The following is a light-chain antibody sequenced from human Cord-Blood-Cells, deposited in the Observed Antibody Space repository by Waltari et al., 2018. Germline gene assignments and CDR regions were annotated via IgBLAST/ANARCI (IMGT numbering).Light chain of an antibody. V-gene: IGKV1-16*02. CDR3: QQYNSYPYT. CDR2: AAS. CDR1: QDISNY. J-gene: IGKJ2*01. Sequence: DRQMTQPPSALSASVGNRVTNTCRASQDISNYLVWFQQKPGKAPKFLIYAASSLQSGVPSKFSGSGSGTDFTLTISSLQPEDIATYYCQQYNSYPYTFGQGTKLEIK.